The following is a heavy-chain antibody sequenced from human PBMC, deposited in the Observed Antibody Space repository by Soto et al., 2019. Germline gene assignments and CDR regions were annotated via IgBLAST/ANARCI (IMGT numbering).Heavy chain of an antibody. CDR3: AKALGTKRGWYYGMDV. V-gene: IGHV3-9*01. CDR1: GFTFDDYA. J-gene: IGHJ6*02. Sequence: PVGSLRLSCAASGFTFDDYAMHWVRQAPGKGLEWVSGTSWNSGSIGYADSVKGRFTISRDNAKNSLYLQMNSLRAEDTALYYCAKALGTKRGWYYGMDVWGQGTTVTVSS. D-gene: IGHD6-19*01. CDR2: TSWNSGSI.